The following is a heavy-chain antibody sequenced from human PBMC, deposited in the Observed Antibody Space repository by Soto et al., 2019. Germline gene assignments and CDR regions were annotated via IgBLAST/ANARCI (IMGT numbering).Heavy chain of an antibody. CDR3: ARDSGGYSGYVGGSDAFDI. CDR1: GGTFSSYT. Sequence: QVQLVQSGAEVKKPGSSVKVSCKASGGTFSSYTISWVRQAPGQGLEWMGRIIPILGIANYAQKFQGRVTITADKSTSTAYMELSSLRSEDTAVYYCARDSGGYSGYVGGSDAFDIWGQGTMVTVSS. J-gene: IGHJ3*02. V-gene: IGHV1-69*08. D-gene: IGHD5-12*01. CDR2: IIPILGIA.